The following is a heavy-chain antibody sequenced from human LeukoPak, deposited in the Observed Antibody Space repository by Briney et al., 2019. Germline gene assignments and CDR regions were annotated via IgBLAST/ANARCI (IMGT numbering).Heavy chain of an antibody. CDR3: AREVPVVPAALYWFDP. D-gene: IGHD2-2*01. CDR1: GGSISSYY. J-gene: IGHJ5*02. V-gene: IGHV4-59*01. CDR2: IYYSGST. Sequence: SETLSLTCTVSGGSISSYYWSWIRQPPGKGLEWIGYIYYSGSTNYNPSLKSRVTISVDTSKTQFSLKLGSVTAADTAVYYCAREVPVVPAALYWFDPWGQGTLVTVSS.